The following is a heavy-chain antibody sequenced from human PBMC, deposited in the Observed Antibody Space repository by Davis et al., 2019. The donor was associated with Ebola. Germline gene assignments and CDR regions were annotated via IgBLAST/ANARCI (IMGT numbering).Heavy chain of an antibody. J-gene: IGHJ4*02. V-gene: IGHV3-73*01. D-gene: IGHD3-3*01. CDR3: SRHSPFRFLDY. CDR1: GITFSGSA. Sequence: GESLKISCAASGITFSGSAVHWVRQASGKGLEWVGRLRSKANSFATEFAASVKGRFTISRDDSKNTAYLQMNSLKTEDTAVYYCSRHSPFRFLDYWGQGTLVTVSS. CDR2: LRSKANSFAT.